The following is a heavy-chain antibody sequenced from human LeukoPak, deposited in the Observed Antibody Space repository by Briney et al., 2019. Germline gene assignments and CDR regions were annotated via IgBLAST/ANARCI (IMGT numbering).Heavy chain of an antibody. J-gene: IGHJ3*02. CDR1: GFTVSSNY. CDR3: AKVACTSTTCSSVFPFDVFDI. D-gene: IGHD2-2*01. CDR2: LSGSGGNP. V-gene: IGHV3-23*01. Sequence: GGSLRLSCAASGFTVSSNYMSWVRQAPGKGLEWVSGLSGSGGNPYYADSVRGRFTISRDNFKNTLYLQMNSLRAEDTAVYYCAKVACTSTTCSSVFPFDVFDIWGQGTMVTVSS.